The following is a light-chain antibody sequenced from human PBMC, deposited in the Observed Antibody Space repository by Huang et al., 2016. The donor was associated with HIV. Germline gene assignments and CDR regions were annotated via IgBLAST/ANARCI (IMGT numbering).Light chain of an antibody. CDR3: QQYHTLRT. CDR2: EAS. V-gene: IGKV1-33*01. Sequence: DIRLTQSPSSLSASVGDRVTITCQASQDIKNYLNWYQQKQGEAPNLLIYEASNLELGVPSRFSGRGSGTHFTFTIASLQPEDIGTFFCQQYHTLRTFGQGTRLEIK. CDR1: QDIKNY. J-gene: IGKJ5*01.